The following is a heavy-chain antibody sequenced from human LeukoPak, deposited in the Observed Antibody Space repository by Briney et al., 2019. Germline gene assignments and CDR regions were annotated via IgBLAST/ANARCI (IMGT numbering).Heavy chain of an antibody. V-gene: IGHV5-51*01. Sequence: KVSCKGSGYSFTSYWIGWVRQMPGKGLESMGIIYPGDSDTRYSPSFQGQVTISADKSISTAYLQWSSLKASDTAMYYCARHGGDGYNGPIYYYGMDVWGQGTTVTVSS. CDR2: IYPGDSDT. D-gene: IGHD5-24*01. CDR3: ARHGGDGYNGPIYYYGMDV. J-gene: IGHJ6*02. CDR1: GYSFTSYW.